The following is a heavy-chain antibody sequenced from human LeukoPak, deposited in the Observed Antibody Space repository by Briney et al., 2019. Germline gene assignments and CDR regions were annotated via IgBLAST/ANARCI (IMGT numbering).Heavy chain of an antibody. CDR1: GFTLSSYA. CDR2: ISGSGGST. Sequence: GGSLRLSCAASGFTLSSYAMSWVRQAPGKGLEWVSAISGSGGSTYYADSVKGRFTISRDNSKNTLYLQMNSLRAEDTAVYYCAKAHSVMVRAPGYWGQGTLVTVSS. J-gene: IGHJ4*02. D-gene: IGHD3-10*01. CDR3: AKAHSVMVRAPGY. V-gene: IGHV3-23*01.